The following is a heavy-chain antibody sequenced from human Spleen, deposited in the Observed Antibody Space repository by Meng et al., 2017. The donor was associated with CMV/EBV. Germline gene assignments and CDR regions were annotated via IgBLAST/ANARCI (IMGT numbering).Heavy chain of an antibody. V-gene: IGHV4-34*01. CDR3: ARVRREKIRYCSSTSCYTTWFDP. CDR2: INHSGST. D-gene: IGHD2-2*02. J-gene: IGHJ5*02. Sequence: SETLSLTCAVYGGSFSGYYWSWIRQTPGKGLEWSGEINHSGSTDYNPSLKSRVTISVDTSKNQFSLELSSVTAADTAVYYCARVRREKIRYCSSTSCYTTWFDPWGQGTLVTVSS. CDR1: GGSFSGYY.